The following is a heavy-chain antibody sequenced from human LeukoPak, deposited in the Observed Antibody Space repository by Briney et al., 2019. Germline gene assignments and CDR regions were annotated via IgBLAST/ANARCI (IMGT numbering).Heavy chain of an antibody. D-gene: IGHD5-18*01. CDR3: ARGDTAMDPMAPFDY. V-gene: IGHV3-48*03. Sequence: GGSLRLSCAASGFTFSSYEMNWVRQAPGKGLEWVSYISSSGSTIYYADSVKGRFTISRDNAKNSLYLQMNSLRAEDTAVYYCARGDTAMDPMAPFDYWGQGTLVTVSS. CDR2: ISSSGSTI. CDR1: GFTFSSYE. J-gene: IGHJ4*02.